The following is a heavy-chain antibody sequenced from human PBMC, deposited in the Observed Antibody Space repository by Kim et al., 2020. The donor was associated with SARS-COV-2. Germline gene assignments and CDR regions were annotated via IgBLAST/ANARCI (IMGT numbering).Heavy chain of an antibody. V-gene: IGHV3-23*01. CDR3: SATSMGASYYYYYYGMDV. CDR1: GFTFSSYA. D-gene: IGHD3-10*01. CDR2: ISGSGGST. Sequence: GGSLRLSCAASGFTFSSYAMSWVRQAPGKGLEWVSAISGSGGSTYYADSVKGRFTISRDNSKNTLYLQMNSLRAEDTAVYYCSATSMGASYYYYYYGMDVWGQGTTVTVSS. J-gene: IGHJ6*02.